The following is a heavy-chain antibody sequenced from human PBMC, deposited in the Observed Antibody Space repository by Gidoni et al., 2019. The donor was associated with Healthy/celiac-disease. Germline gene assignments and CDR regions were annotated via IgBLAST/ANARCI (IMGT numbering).Heavy chain of an antibody. J-gene: IGHJ6*02. D-gene: IGHD6-13*01. Sequence: QVQLQESGPGLVKPSQTLSLTCTVSGASITRGVYYWSWIRPHPGKGLEWIGYIYYSGSNYYNPYIKSRVTISEDTSKNQFSLKLSSVTAADTAVYYCAREPAAAGTMSYYYGMDVWGQGTTVTVSS. V-gene: IGHV4-31*03. CDR3: AREPAAAGTMSYYYGMDV. CDR1: GASITRGVYY. CDR2: IYYSGSN.